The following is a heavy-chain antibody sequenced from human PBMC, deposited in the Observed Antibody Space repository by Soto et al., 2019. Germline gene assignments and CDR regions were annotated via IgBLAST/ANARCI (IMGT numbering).Heavy chain of an antibody. Sequence: QVQLVESGGGVVQPGRSLRLSCAASGFTFSSYGMHWVRQAPGKGLEWVAVISYDGSNKYYADYVKGRFTISRDNSKNTLYLQMNSLRAEDTAVYYCAKSPEGLFGTFDYWGQGTLVTVSS. CDR2: ISYDGSNK. V-gene: IGHV3-30*18. CDR3: AKSPEGLFGTFDY. CDR1: GFTFSSYG. D-gene: IGHD3-3*01. J-gene: IGHJ4*02.